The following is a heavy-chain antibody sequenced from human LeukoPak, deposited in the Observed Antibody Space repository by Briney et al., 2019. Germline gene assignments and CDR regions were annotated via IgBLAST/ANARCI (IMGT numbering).Heavy chain of an antibody. CDR1: GFTFSSYS. J-gene: IGHJ4*02. CDR2: ISSSSSYI. CDR3: ARDGYGDYAFDY. V-gene: IGHV3-21*01. D-gene: IGHD4-17*01. Sequence: GGSLRLSCAASGFTFSSYSMNWVRQAPGKGLEWVSSISSSSSYIYYADSVKGRFTISRDNAKNSLYLQMNSLRAEDTAAYYCARDGYGDYAFDYWGQGTLVTVSS.